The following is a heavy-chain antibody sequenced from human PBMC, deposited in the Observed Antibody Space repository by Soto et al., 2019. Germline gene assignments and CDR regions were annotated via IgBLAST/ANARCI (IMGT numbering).Heavy chain of an antibody. D-gene: IGHD3-3*01. CDR3: AREIFGVIISGGRDAFDL. CDR1: GGTFSSYA. V-gene: IGHV1-69*01. Sequence: QVQLVQSGAEVKKPGSSVKVSCKASGGTFSSYAISWVRQAPGQGLEWMGGIIPIFGTANYAQKFQGRVTINADESTSTAYMEMGSLRSEDTAVYYCAREIFGVIISGGRDAFDLWGQGTMVTVSS. CDR2: IIPIFGTA. J-gene: IGHJ3*01.